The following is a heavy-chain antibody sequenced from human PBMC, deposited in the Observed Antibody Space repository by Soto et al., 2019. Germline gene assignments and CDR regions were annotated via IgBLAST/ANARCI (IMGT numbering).Heavy chain of an antibody. V-gene: IGHV1-18*01. CDR1: GYAFTSYG. CDR3: ARRAIHYYDSSGYWSFDY. J-gene: IGHJ4*02. CDR2: ISAYNGNT. Sequence: ASVKVSCKASGYAFTSYGISWVRQAPGQGLEWMGWISAYNGNTNYAQKLQGRVTMTTDTSTSTAYMELRSLRSDDTAVYYCARRAIHYYDSSGYWSFDYWGQGTMVTVYS. D-gene: IGHD3-22*01.